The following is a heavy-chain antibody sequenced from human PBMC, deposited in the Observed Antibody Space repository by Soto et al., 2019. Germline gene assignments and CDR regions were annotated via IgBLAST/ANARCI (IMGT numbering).Heavy chain of an antibody. CDR2: ISYDGSNK. CDR1: GFTFGSYG. D-gene: IGHD2-8*02. Sequence: PGGSLRLSCAASGFTFGSYGMHWVRQAPGKGLEWVAVISYDGSNKYYADSVRGRFTISRDNSNNMLYLQMSSLRAEDTAVYYCANIRNVVYAHNAYWGQGTLVTVSS. CDR3: ANIRNVVYAHNAY. J-gene: IGHJ4*02. V-gene: IGHV3-30*18.